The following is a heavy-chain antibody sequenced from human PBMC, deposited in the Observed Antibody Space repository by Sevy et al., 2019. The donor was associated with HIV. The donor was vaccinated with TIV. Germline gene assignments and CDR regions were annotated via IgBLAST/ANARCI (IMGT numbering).Heavy chain of an antibody. J-gene: IGHJ6*02. CDR2: ISWDGGSA. CDR3: ALHYRIAIAGDYYYSGMDV. V-gene: IGHV3-43D*03. Sequence: GGYLRLSCAVSGFTFDDYAMHWVRQAPGKGLEWISLISWDGGSAYYADSVKGRFTISRDNSKNSLYLQMNSLRAEDTALYYCALHYRIAIAGDYYYSGMDVWGQGTTVTVSS. D-gene: IGHD6-13*01. CDR1: GFTFDDYA.